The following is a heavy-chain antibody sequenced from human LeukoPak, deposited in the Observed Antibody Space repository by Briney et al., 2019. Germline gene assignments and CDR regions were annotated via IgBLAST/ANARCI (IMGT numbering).Heavy chain of an antibody. Sequence: GGSLRLSCAASGFTVSSNDMSWVRQAPGKGLEWVSAIYSGGSTYYADSVKGRFTISRDNSKNTLYLQMNSLRAEDTAVYYCARDRSFSSSWYDALDYWGQGTLVTVSS. J-gene: IGHJ4*02. V-gene: IGHV3-53*05. CDR2: IYSGGST. CDR3: ARDRSFSSSWYDALDY. D-gene: IGHD6-13*01. CDR1: GFTVSSND.